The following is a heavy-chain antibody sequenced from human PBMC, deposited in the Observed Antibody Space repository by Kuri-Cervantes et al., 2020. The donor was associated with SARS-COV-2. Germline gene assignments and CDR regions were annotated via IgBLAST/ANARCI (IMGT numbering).Heavy chain of an antibody. CDR2: ISGSGGST. V-gene: IGHV3-23*01. D-gene: IGHD2-21*01. CDR3: ARGDVFPDY. Sequence: GESLKISCAASGFTFSSYAMSWVRQAPGKGLEWVSAISGSGGSTYYADSVKGRFTISRDNAKNSLYLQMNSLRDEDTAVYYCARGDVFPDYWGQGTLVTVSS. J-gene: IGHJ4*02. CDR1: GFTFSSYA.